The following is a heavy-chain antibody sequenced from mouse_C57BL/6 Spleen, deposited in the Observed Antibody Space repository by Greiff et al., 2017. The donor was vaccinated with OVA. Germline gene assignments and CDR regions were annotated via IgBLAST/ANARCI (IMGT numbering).Heavy chain of an antibody. D-gene: IGHD2-1*01. V-gene: IGHV1-15*01. Sequence: QVQLKESGAELVRPGASVTLSCKASGYTFTDYEMHWVKQTPVHGLEWIGAIDPETGGTAYNQKFKGKAILTADKSSSTAYMELRSLTSEDSAVYYCTREGYYGNYVYYFDYWGQGTTLTVSS. CDR1: GYTFTDYE. CDR3: TREGYYGNYVYYFDY. CDR2: IDPETGGT. J-gene: IGHJ2*01.